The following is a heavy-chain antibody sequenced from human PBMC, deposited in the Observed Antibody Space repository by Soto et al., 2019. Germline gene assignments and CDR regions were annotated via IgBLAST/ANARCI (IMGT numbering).Heavy chain of an antibody. J-gene: IGHJ6*03. CDR3: ARGDCRGGSCYARDTCYYYYYMDV. CDR2: IYSGGST. Sequence: EVQLVESGGGLVQPGGSLRLSCAASGFTVSSNYMSWVRQALGKGLEWVSVIYSGGSTYYADSVKGRFTISRDNSKNTLYRQMNSLRAEDTAVYYCARGDCRGGSCYARDTCYYYYYMDVWGKGTTVTVSS. CDR1: GFTVSSNY. D-gene: IGHD2-15*01. V-gene: IGHV3-66*01.